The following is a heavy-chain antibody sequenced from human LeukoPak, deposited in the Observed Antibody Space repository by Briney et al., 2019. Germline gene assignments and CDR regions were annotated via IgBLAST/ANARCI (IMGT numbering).Heavy chain of an antibody. Sequence: GGSLRLSCAVSGLSFSSYWMHWVRQAPGKGLVWVSRINTDGSSTSYADSVKGRFTISRDNAKNTLYVQMNSLRAEDTAVYYCASLAGATEFDSWGQGTLVTISS. CDR3: ASLAGATEFDS. CDR2: INTDGSST. CDR1: GLSFSSYW. D-gene: IGHD1-26*01. J-gene: IGHJ4*02. V-gene: IGHV3-74*01.